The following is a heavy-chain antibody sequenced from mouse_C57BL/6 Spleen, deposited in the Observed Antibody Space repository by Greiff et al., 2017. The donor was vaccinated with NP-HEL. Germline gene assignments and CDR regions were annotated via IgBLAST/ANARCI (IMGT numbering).Heavy chain of an antibody. CDR3: ARHWYFDY. CDR2: ISYDGSN. CDR1: GYSITSGYY. Sequence: VQLQQSGPGLVKPSQSLSLTCSVTGYSITSGYYWNWIRQFPGNKLEWMGYISYDGSNNYNPSLKNRISITRDTSKNQFFLKLNSVTTEDTATYYCARHWYFDYWGQVTTLTVSS. D-gene: IGHD4-1*01. J-gene: IGHJ2*01. V-gene: IGHV3-6*01.